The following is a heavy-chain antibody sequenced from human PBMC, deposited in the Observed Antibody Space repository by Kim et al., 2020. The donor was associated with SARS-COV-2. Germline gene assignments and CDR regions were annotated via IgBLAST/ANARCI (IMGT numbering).Heavy chain of an antibody. J-gene: IGHJ5*02. CDR2: GST. Sequence: GSTNYNPSLKSRVTISVDTSKNQFSLKLSSVTAADTAVYYCARAVAGFDPWGQGTLVTVSS. V-gene: IGHV4-59*01. CDR3: ARAVAGFDP. D-gene: IGHD2-15*01.